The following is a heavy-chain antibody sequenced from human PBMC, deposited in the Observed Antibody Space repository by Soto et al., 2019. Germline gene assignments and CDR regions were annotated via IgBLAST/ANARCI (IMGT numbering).Heavy chain of an antibody. CDR3: ARVRYYGSGSNRGAFDI. D-gene: IGHD3-10*01. V-gene: IGHV1-69*02. J-gene: IGHJ3*02. Sequence: QVQLVQSGAEVKKPGSPVKVSCKASGGTFSSYTISWVRQAPGQGLEWMGRIIPILGIANYAQKFQGRVTITADKSTSTAYMELSSLRSEDTAVYYCARVRYYGSGSNRGAFDIWGQGTMVTVSS. CDR2: IIPILGIA. CDR1: GGTFSSYT.